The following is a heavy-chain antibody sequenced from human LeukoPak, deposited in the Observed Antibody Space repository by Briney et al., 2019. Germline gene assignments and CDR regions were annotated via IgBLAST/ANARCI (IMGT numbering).Heavy chain of an antibody. D-gene: IGHD1-20*01. J-gene: IGHJ4*02. V-gene: IGHV3-23*01. Sequence: GGSLRLSCAASGFTFSRHAMGWVRQAPGKGLEWVSAISGSGGSTYYADSVKGRFTISRDNSKNTLHLQMSSLRAEDTAVYYCAKGPDNWIANFDNWGQGTLVTVSP. CDR3: AKGPDNWIANFDN. CDR2: ISGSGGST. CDR1: GFTFSRHA.